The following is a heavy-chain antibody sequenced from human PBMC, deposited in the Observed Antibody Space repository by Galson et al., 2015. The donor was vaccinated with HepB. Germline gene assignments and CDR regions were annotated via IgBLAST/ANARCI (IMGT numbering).Heavy chain of an antibody. CDR2: ISGSGYSA. D-gene: IGHD5-24*01. CDR3: ATAAGYNYASYFFYI. J-gene: IGHJ4*02. V-gene: IGHV3-23*01. CDR1: GFAFSTYA. Sequence: SLRLSCAASGFAFSTYAMNWVRQPPGKGLEWVSTISGSGYSAYYADSVKGRFTISRHNSKNTVYLQMNGLRVGDTAVYYCATAAGYNYASYFFYIWGQGIPVPVPS.